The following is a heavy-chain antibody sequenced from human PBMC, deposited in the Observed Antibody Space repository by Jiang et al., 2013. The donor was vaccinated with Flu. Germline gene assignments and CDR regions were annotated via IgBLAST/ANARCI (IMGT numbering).Heavy chain of an antibody. CDR3: ARGRTDYYYYGMDV. J-gene: IGHJ6*04. CDR2: IYHSGST. V-gene: IGHV4-4*02. CDR1: GGSISSSNW. Sequence: SLTCAVSGGSISSSNWWSWARQPPGKGLEWIGEIYHSGSTNYNPSLKSRVTISVDKSKNQFSLKLSSVTAADTAVYYCARGRTDYYYYGMDVWGKGTTVTVSS.